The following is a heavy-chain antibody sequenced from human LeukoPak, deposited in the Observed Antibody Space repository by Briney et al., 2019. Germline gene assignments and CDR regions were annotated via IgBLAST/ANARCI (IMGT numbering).Heavy chain of an antibody. Sequence: ASVKVSCKASGYSFTSYAINWVRQVPGQGLEWMGWISAYNGNTGYAQKLQGRVTMTTDTSTSTAYMELRSLTSDDTAVYYCARDPLRSTWSTYYNALDVWGQGTTVTVSS. CDR2: ISAYNGNT. V-gene: IGHV1-18*01. J-gene: IGHJ6*02. CDR3: ARDPLRSTWSTYYNALDV. CDR1: GYSFTSYA. D-gene: IGHD6-13*01.